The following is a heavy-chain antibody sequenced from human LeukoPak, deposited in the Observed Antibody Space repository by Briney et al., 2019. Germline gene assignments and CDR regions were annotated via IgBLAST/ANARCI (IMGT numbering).Heavy chain of an antibody. CDR3: ARGPESIAARQGNWFDP. J-gene: IGHJ5*02. V-gene: IGHV3-23*01. CDR2: MSGSGGST. CDR1: GFTFSSYA. Sequence: TGGSLRLSCAASGFTFSSYAMSWVRQAPGKGLEWVSAMSGSGGSTYYADSVKGRLTISRDNSKNTLYLQMNSLRAEDTAVYYCARGPESIAARQGNWFDPWGQGTLVTVSS. D-gene: IGHD6-6*01.